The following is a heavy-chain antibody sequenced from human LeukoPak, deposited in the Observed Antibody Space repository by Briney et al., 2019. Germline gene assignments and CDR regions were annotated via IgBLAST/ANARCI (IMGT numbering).Heavy chain of an antibody. J-gene: IGHJ4*02. D-gene: IGHD6-19*01. Sequence: SETLSLTCAVYGGSFSGYYWSWIRQPPGKGLEWIGEINRSGSTNYNPSLKSRVTISVDTSKNQFSLKLSSVTAADTAVYYCARVYGGWYLGYFDYWGQGTLVTVSS. CDR3: ARVYGGWYLGYFDY. CDR2: INRSGST. V-gene: IGHV4-34*01. CDR1: GGSFSGYY.